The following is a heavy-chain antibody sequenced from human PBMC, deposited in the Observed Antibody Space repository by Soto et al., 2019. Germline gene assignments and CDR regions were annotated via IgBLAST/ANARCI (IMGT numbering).Heavy chain of an antibody. D-gene: IGHD6-6*01. CDR3: VRARATSSRPHY. J-gene: IGHJ4*02. Sequence: EVQLVESGGGLVKPGGSLRLSCAASGFTFSHYAMIWVRQAPGKGLEWVSSVSSGSSYIYSADSLKGRFTISRDDSKNSLYLQMLSLRVDDTGIYACVRARATSSRPHYLGQGSLVTVSS. V-gene: IGHV3-21*02. CDR2: VSSGSSYI. CDR1: GFTFSHYA.